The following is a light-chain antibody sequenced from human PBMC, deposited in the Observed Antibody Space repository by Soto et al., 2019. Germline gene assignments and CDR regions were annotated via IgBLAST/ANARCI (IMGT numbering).Light chain of an antibody. J-gene: IGLJ2*01. CDR3: SSYAGSNNFDVV. Sequence: QSALTQPPSASGSPGQSVTISCTGTSSNVGGYNYVSWYQQHPGKAPKLMIYEVSNRPSGVPDRFSGSKSGNTASLTVSGLQAEDEADYYCSSYAGSNNFDVVFGGGTKVTVL. CDR1: SSNVGGYNY. V-gene: IGLV2-8*01. CDR2: EVS.